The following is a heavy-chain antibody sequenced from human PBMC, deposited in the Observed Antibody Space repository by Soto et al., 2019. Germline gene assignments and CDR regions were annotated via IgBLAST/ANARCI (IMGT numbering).Heavy chain of an antibody. CDR1: GFSVSSNS. CDR3: ARDLSGSWYNWFDP. Sequence: EMQLVESGGGWIQPGGSLRLSCAASGFSVSSNSMNWVRQAPGKGLEWVSVIHSDVTTYFADSVKGRFIISRDNSKNMLYLQMNSLRAEDTAIYYCARDLSGSWYNWFDPWGQGTLVTVSS. J-gene: IGHJ5*02. CDR2: IHSDVTT. V-gene: IGHV3-53*01. D-gene: IGHD6-13*01.